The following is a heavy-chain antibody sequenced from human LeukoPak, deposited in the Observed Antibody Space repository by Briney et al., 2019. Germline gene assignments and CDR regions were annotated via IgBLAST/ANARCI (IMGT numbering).Heavy chain of an antibody. CDR2: IIPIFGTA. D-gene: IGHD3-16*01. CDR3: AQSNRLGGSWFDP. V-gene: IGHV1-69*01. CDR1: GGTFSSYA. J-gene: IGHJ5*02. Sequence: GASVKVSCKASGGTFSSYAISWVRQAPGQGLEWMGGIIPIFGTANYAQKFQGRVTITADESTSTAYMELSSLRSEDTAVYYCAQSNRLGGSWFDPWGQGTLVTVSS.